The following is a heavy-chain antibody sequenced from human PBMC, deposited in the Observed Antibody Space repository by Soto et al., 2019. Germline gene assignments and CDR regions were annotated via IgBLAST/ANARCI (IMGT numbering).Heavy chain of an antibody. CDR3: ARDRSSSFYYYYGMDV. CDR2: INPNSGGT. Sequence: ASVKVSCKASGYTFTGYNMHWVRQAPGQGLEWMGWINPNSGGTNYAQKFQGRVTMTRDTSISTAYMELSRLRSDDTAVYYCARDRSSSFYYYYGMDVWGQGTTVTVSS. D-gene: IGHD6-6*01. V-gene: IGHV1-2*02. J-gene: IGHJ6*02. CDR1: GYTFTGYN.